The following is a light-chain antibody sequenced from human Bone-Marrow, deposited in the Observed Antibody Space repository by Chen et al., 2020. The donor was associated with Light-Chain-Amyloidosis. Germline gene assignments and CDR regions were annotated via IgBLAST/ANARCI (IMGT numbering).Light chain of an antibody. Sequence: SYVRTQPSWVAVAPGQTATDACGGSNIGSTSVPGYQQMQGQAPLLVGYDDSDRPSRRPARLAGSNSGNTATLTISRVGAGDEADYYCQVWDRSRDRPVFGGGTKLTGL. J-gene: IGLJ3*02. CDR3: QVWDRSRDRPV. CDR2: DDS. V-gene: IGLV3-21*02. CDR1: NIGSTS.